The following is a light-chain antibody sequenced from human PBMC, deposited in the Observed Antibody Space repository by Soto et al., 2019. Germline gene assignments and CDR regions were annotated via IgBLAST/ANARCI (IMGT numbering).Light chain of an antibody. J-gene: IGLJ2*01. Sequence: QAVVTQPASVSGSPGQSITISCTGTSSDVGGYKYVSWYQHYPGKAPKLLIYDVTNRPSGVSDRFSGSKSGNTASLTISGLQAEDEADYYCSSYTSGSSLVVFGGGTKLTVL. CDR2: DVT. CDR3: SSYTSGSSLVV. CDR1: SSDVGGYKY. V-gene: IGLV2-14*03.